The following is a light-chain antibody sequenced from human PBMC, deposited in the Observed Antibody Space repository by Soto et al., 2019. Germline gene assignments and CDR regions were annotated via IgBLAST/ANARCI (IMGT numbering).Light chain of an antibody. CDR3: RSYAGTYTYV. J-gene: IGLJ1*01. Sequence: QSVLTQPRSVSGSPGQSVTISCTGTSSDVGDYNYVSWYQQRPGKAPKLIIYDVTKRPSGVPDRFSGSKFGNTASLTISGLQAEDEAEYYCRSYAGTYTYVFGTGTKVTVL. V-gene: IGLV2-11*01. CDR2: DVT. CDR1: SSDVGDYNY.